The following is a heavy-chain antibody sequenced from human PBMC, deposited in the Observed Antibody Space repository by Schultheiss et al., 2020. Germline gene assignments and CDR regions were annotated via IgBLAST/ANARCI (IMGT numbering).Heavy chain of an antibody. Sequence: GGSLRLSCAASGFTFSSYGMHWVRQAPGKGLEWVAVIWYDGSNKYYADSVKGRFTISRDNSKNTLYLQMNSLRAEDTAVYYCARRSGIAVAGNLAGQGDRYYYYYMDVWGKGPTVTVAS. CDR3: ARRSGIAVAGNLAGQGDRYYYYYMDV. J-gene: IGHJ6*03. D-gene: IGHD6-19*01. CDR1: GFTFSSYG. CDR2: IWYDGSNK. V-gene: IGHV3-33*01.